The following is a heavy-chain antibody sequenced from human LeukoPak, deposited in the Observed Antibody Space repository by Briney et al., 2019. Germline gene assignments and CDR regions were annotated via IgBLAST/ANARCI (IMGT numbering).Heavy chain of an antibody. CDR3: ARSRRVAGTDY. V-gene: IGHV4-34*01. CDR2: INHSGST. Sequence: NPSETLSLTCAVYGGSFSGYYWSWIRQPPGKGLEWIGEINHSGSTNYNPSLKSRVTISVDTSKNQFSLKLCSVTAADTAVYYCARSRRVAGTDYWGQGTLVTVSS. D-gene: IGHD6-19*01. CDR1: GGSFSGYY. J-gene: IGHJ4*02.